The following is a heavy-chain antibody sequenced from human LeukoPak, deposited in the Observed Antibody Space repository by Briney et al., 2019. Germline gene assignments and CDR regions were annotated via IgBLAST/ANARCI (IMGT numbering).Heavy chain of an antibody. Sequence: GESLKISCKASGYNFLSYWIGWVHQKPGKGLEWMGTIYPPDSDTTYNPSFEGQVTISADSSIRTASLQWSSLKASDTAIYYCARRPWLHQRFNVFDVWGPGTMVIVSS. CDR3: ARRPWLHQRFNVFDV. CDR1: GYNFLSYW. D-gene: IGHD5-24*01. CDR2: IYPPDSDT. V-gene: IGHV5-51*07. J-gene: IGHJ3*01.